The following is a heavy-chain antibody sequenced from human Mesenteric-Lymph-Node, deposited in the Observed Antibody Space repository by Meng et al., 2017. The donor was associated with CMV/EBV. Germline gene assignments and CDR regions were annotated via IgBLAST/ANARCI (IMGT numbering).Heavy chain of an antibody. CDR1: GGTFSSYA. J-gene: IGHJ6*02. CDR2: IIPIFGTA. Sequence: SVKVSCKASGGTFSSYAISWVRQAPGQGLEWMGGIIPIFGTANYAQKFQGRVTITTDESTSTAYMELSSLRSEDTAVYYCARDHCSSTSCYYYYGMDVWSQGTTVTVSS. V-gene: IGHV1-69*05. D-gene: IGHD2-2*01. CDR3: ARDHCSSTSCYYYYGMDV.